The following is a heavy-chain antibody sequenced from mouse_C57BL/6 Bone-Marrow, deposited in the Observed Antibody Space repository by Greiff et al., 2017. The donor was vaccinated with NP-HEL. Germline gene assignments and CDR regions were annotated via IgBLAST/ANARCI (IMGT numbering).Heavy chain of an antibody. V-gene: IGHV1-81*01. CDR1: GYTFTSYG. CDR3: ARNPPSTTTVVEFYAMDY. Sequence: QVQLQQSGAELARPGASVKLSCKASGYTFTSYGISWVKQRTGQGLEWIGEIYPRSGNTYYNEKFKGKATLTADKSSSTAYMELRSLTSEDSAVYFCARNPPSTTTVVEFYAMDYWGQGTSVTVSS. D-gene: IGHD1-1*01. J-gene: IGHJ4*01. CDR2: IYPRSGNT.